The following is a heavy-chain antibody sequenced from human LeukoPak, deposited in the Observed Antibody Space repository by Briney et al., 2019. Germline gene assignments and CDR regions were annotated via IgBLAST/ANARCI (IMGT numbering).Heavy chain of an antibody. CDR2: IIPNSGDT. J-gene: IGHJ4*02. Sequence: ASVKVSCKASGYTFTGYYIHWVRQAPGQGLEWMGWIIPNSGDTNYAQKFQGRVTITRDTSITTAYLELTRLISDDSAVYYCARGGGGAATGFHWGQGSLVTVSS. CDR1: GYTFTGYY. D-gene: IGHD1-1*01. CDR3: ARGGGGAATGFH. V-gene: IGHV1-2*02.